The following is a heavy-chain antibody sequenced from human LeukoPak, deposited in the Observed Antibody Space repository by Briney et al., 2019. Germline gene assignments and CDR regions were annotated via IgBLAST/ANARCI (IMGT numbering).Heavy chain of an antibody. CDR3: AKGGSSSWDYFDY. V-gene: IGHV3-23*01. CDR2: ITPGSGGST. J-gene: IGHJ4*02. Sequence: GGSLRLSCAVSGFTFSIYGMSWVRQAPGKGPEWVSAITPGSGGSTYYADSVKGRFTISRDNSKNTHYLQMNSLRAEDTAVYYCAKGGSSSWDYFDYWGQGTLVTVSS. D-gene: IGHD6-13*01. CDR1: GFTFSIYG.